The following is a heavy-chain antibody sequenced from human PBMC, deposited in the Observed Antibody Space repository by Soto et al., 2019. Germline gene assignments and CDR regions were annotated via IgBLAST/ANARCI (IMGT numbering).Heavy chain of an antibody. V-gene: IGHV4-34*01. CDR3: ARERAKSVAAAGRRPFDY. CDR2: INHSGST. CDR1: GGSFSGYY. Sequence: SETLSLTCAVYGGSFSGYYWSWIRQPPGKGLEWIGEINHSGSTNYNPSLKSRVTISVDTSKNQFSLKLSSVTAADTAVYYCARERAKSVAAAGRRPFDYWGQGTLVTVSS. D-gene: IGHD6-13*01. J-gene: IGHJ4*02.